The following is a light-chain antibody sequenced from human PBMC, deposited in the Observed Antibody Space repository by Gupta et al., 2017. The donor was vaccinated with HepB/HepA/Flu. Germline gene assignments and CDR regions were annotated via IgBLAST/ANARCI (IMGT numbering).Light chain of an antibody. V-gene: IGKV1-5*03. CDR1: QSFTSW. CDR2: KAS. J-gene: IGKJ1*01. Sequence: GDRVTITCRDSQSFTSWLAWYQQKPGKAPKLLIYKASNLQNGVPSRFSGSGSGTEFTLTISSLQAEDVAVYYCQQYNTTPWAFGQGTKVEIK. CDR3: QQYNTTPWA.